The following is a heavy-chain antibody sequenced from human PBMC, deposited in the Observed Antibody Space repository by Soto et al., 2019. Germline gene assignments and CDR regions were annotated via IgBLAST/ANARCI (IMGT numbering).Heavy chain of an antibody. Sequence: QVQLVESGGGVVQPGTSLRLSCAASGFTFSLYGMHWVRQAPGKGLEWVAVISYDGSETYYADSVKGRFTISRDNSKNTLFLQMNSLRVEDTAVYYCASAELRYFDWLLTGPADYWGQGMLVTVSS. CDR2: ISYDGSET. J-gene: IGHJ4*02. D-gene: IGHD3-9*01. CDR3: ASAELRYFDWLLTGPADY. CDR1: GFTFSLYG. V-gene: IGHV3-30-3*01.